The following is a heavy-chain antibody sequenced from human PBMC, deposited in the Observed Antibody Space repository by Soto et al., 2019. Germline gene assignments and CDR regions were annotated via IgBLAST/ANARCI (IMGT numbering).Heavy chain of an antibody. CDR3: ARDVPDTSLFFYYYGMDV. CDR1: GYSFTSYG. V-gene: IGHV1-18*01. J-gene: IGHJ6*02. Sequence: QVHLVQSGAEMRKPGASVKVSCKASGYSFTSYGISWVRQAPGQGLEWMGWISTDNGNTNYAHNLHGRVSMTIDPSTSTAYMELWSLGSDDTAVYYCARDVPDTSLFFYYYGMDVWGQGTTVTVSS. D-gene: IGHD2-21*01. CDR2: ISTDNGNT.